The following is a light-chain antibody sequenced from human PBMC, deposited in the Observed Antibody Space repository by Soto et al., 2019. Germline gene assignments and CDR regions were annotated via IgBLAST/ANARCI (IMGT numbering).Light chain of an antibody. V-gene: IGKV3-15*01. Sequence: EIVMTQSPATLSVSPGERATLSCRASQSVSSNFAWYQQKPGQAPRLLIYGASTRASGLPARFSGSGSGTEFTLTISSLQPDDFATYYCQQYNSHWTFGQGTKVDI. CDR2: GAS. CDR3: QQYNSHWT. J-gene: IGKJ1*01. CDR1: QSVSSN.